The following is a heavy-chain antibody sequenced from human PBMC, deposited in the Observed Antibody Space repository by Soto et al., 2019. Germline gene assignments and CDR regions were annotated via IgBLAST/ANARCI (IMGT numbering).Heavy chain of an antibody. Sequence: EVQLLESGGGLVQPGGSLRLSCAASGFTFSSYVMTWVRQAPGQGLEWVSSISGSGGSTYLADSVKGRFTISRDNSKNTVYLQMNSLRAEDTAVYYCAKDGSYYDSPTESDCWGQGPLVTVAS. D-gene: IGHD3-22*01. V-gene: IGHV3-23*01. CDR3: AKDGSYYDSPTESDC. CDR2: ISGSGGST. J-gene: IGHJ4*02. CDR1: GFTFSSYV.